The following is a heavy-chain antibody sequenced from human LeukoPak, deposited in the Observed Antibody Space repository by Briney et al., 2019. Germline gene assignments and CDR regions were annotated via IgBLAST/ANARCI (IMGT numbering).Heavy chain of an antibody. CDR2: IRYDGSNK. V-gene: IGHV3-30*02. D-gene: IGHD3-10*01. CDR1: GFTFSSYG. CDR3: ARGRGEFDP. Sequence: PGGSLRLSFAASGFTFSSYGMHWVRQAPGKGLEWVAFIRYDGSNKYYADSVKGRFTISRDNSKNTLYLQMNSLTSEDTAVYYCARGRGEFDPWGQGTLVTVSS. J-gene: IGHJ5*02.